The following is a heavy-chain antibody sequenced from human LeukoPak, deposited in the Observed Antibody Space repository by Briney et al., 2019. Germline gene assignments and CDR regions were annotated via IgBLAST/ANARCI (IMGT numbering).Heavy chain of an antibody. J-gene: IGHJ4*02. CDR3: ARGRYSSGCLDY. CDR1: GGSISSSNW. CDR2: IYHSGST. D-gene: IGHD6-19*01. V-gene: IGHV4-4*02. Sequence: PSETLSLTCAVSGGSISSSNWWSWVSQPPGEGLDWIGEIYHSGSTNYNPSLKSRVTISVDKSKNQFSLKLSSVTAADTAVYYCARGRYSSGCLDYWGQGTLVTVSS.